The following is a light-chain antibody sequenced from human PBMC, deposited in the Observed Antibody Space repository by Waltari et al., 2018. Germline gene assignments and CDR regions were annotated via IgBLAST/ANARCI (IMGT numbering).Light chain of an antibody. CDR2: ENN. V-gene: IGLV1-51*02. CDR1: RPNIGNNY. CDR3: GTWDSSLSAVV. Sequence: QSVLTQPPSVSAAPGQKVTNSCPGRRPNIGNNYVSWYQQLPGTAPKLLIYENNKRPSGIPDRFSGAKSGTSATLGITGLQTGDEADYYCGTWDSSLSAVVFGGGTKLTVL. J-gene: IGLJ2*01.